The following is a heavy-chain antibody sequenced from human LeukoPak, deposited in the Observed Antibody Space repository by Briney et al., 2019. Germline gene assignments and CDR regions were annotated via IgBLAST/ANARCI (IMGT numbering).Heavy chain of an antibody. V-gene: IGHV4-34*01. CDR3: ARHVSYWYFDL. CDR1: GGSFSGYY. Sequence: PSETLSLTCAVYGGSFSGYYWSWIRQPPGKGLEWIGEINHSGSTNYNPSLKSRVTISVDTSKNQFSLKLSSVTAADTAVYYCARHVSYWYFDLWGRGTLVTVSS. CDR2: INHSGST. J-gene: IGHJ2*01. D-gene: IGHD5/OR15-5a*01.